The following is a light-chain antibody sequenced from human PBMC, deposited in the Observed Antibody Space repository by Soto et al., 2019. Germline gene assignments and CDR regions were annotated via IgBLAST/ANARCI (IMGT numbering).Light chain of an antibody. J-gene: IGLJ1*01. CDR3: CSYAGNSEV. Sequence: QSALTQPASVSGSPGQSITIPCTGTSGDVGSYNLVSWYQQHPGKAPNLLIYEVTERPSGVSNRFSGSKSGNTASLTISGLQPDDEADYYCCSYAGNSEVFGTGTKLTVL. CDR2: EVT. V-gene: IGLV2-23*02. CDR1: SGDVGSYNL.